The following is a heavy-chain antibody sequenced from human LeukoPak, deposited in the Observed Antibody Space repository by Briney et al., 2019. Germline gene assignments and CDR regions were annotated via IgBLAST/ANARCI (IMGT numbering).Heavy chain of an antibody. CDR2: IYYSGST. J-gene: IGHJ6*03. D-gene: IGHD3-10*01. V-gene: IGHV4-59*01. Sequence: SETLSLTCTVSGGSISSYYWSWIRQPPGKGLEWIGYIYYSGSTNYNPSLKSRVTISVDTSKNQFSLKLSSVTAADTAVYYCARSRDYYGDYYYYMDVWGKGTTVTISS. CDR1: GGSISSYY. CDR3: ARSRDYYGDYYYYMDV.